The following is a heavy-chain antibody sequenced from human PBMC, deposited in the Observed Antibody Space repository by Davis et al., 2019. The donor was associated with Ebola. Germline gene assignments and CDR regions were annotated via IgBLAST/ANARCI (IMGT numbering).Heavy chain of an antibody. CDR3: ARFSSGYYGRSYYYYGMDV. CDR2: INHSGST. V-gene: IGHV4-39*07. D-gene: IGHD3-22*01. CDR1: GGSISSSSYY. J-gene: IGHJ6*02. Sequence: SETLSLTCAVYGGSISSSSYYWGWIRQPPGKGLEWIGEINHSGSTNYNPSLKSRVTISVDTSKNQFSLKLSSVTAADTAVYYCARFSSGYYGRSYYYYGMDVWGQGTTVTVSS.